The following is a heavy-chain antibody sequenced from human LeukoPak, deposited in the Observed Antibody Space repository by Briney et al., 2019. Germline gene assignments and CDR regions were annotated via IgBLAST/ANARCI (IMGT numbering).Heavy chain of an antibody. V-gene: IGHV1-18*01. CDR1: GYTFTSYG. CDR2: ISAYNGNT. J-gene: IGHJ4*02. Sequence: ASVKVSCKASGYTFTSYGISWVRQAPGQGLEWMGWISAYNGNTNYAQKLQGRVTMTTDTSTSTAYMELRSLRSDDTAVYYCARVDRVFRGNDYPSDYWGQGTLVTVSS. D-gene: IGHD3-10*01. CDR3: ARVDRVFRGNDYPSDY.